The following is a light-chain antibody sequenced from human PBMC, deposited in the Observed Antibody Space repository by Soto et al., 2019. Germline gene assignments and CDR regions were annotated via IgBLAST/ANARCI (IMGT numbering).Light chain of an antibody. Sequence: VVTQPPSASGTPGQRVTISCSGSSSNIGSNYVYWYQQLPGTAPKLLIYSNNQRPSGVPDRFSGSKSGTSASLAISGLRSEDEADYYCAAWDDSLSGYVFGTGTKLTVL. CDR1: SSNIGSNY. CDR2: SNN. J-gene: IGLJ1*01. V-gene: IGLV1-47*02. CDR3: AAWDDSLSGYV.